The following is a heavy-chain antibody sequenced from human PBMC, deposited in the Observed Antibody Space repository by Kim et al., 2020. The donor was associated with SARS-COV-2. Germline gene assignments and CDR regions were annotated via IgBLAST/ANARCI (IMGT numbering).Heavy chain of an antibody. V-gene: IGHV4-39*01. CDR1: GGSISSSSYY. CDR3: ANDYSNYVGRYNWFDP. Sequence: SQTLSLTCTVSGGSISSSSYYWGWIRQPPGKGLEWIGSIYYSGSTYYNPSLKSRVTISVDTSKNQFSLKLSSVTAADTAVYYCANDYSNYVGRYNWFDPWGQGTLVTVSS. J-gene: IGHJ5*02. D-gene: IGHD4-4*01. CDR2: IYYSGST.